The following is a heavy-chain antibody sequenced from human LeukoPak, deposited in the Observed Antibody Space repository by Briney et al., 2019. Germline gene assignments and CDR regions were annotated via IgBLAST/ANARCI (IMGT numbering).Heavy chain of an antibody. J-gene: IGHJ4*02. CDR3: AKIGVSDYDFWSGHSFDY. V-gene: IGHV3-23*01. CDR1: GFTFGDYA. Sequence: GGSLRLSCTASGFTFGDYAMNWVRQAPGKGLEWVSAISGSGGTTDYADSVKGRFTISRDNSKNTLYLQMNSLRAEDTAVYYCAKIGVSDYDFWSGHSFDYWGQGTLVTVSS. D-gene: IGHD3-3*01. CDR2: ISGSGGTT.